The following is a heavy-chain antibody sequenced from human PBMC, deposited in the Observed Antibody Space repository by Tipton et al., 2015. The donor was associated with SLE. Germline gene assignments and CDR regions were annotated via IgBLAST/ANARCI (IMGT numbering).Heavy chain of an antibody. CDR3: ARVWGRFGDYGDMDV. CDR2: INWDGGRT. Sequence: SLRLSCATSGFTFDDHAMSWVRQAPGKGLEWVSGINWDGGRTAYADSVKGRFTISRDNENKFVYLQMNSLRAEDTALYQCARVWGRFGDYGDMDVWGKGTTVTVSS. J-gene: IGHJ6*03. D-gene: IGHD4-17*01. V-gene: IGHV3-20*01. CDR1: GFTFDDHA.